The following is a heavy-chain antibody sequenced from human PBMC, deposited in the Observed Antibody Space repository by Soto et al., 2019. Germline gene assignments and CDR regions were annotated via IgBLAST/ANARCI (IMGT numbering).Heavy chain of an antibody. CDR2: LNPITGGT. J-gene: IGHJ4*02. D-gene: IGHD2-21*01. CDR3: TRDLDY. V-gene: IGHV1-2*02. Sequence: QVQLVQSGAEVKKPGASVKVSCKPSGYSLTGYYMHWVRQAPGQGLEWMGWLNPITGGTNYTQKXXXXXXXXXXXXXXXXXXXXXXXXXDXTAVYFCTRDLDYWGQGTLVTVSS. CDR1: GYSLTGYY.